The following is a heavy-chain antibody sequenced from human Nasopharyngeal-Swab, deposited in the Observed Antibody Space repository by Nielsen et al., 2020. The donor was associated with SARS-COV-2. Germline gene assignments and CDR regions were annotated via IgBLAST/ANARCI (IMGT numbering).Heavy chain of an antibody. D-gene: IGHD1-1*01. Sequence: SETLSLTCAVYGESFSGHYWTWIRQPPGKGLEWIGAISHSGTTTYNSSLKSPLAMSVDPSKNQFSLKLNFVTAEDTALYYCARITTSTDHLDLWGQGILVTLSS. CDR2: ISHSGTT. J-gene: IGHJ5*02. V-gene: IGHV4-34*01. CDR1: GESFSGHY. CDR3: ARITTSTDHLDL.